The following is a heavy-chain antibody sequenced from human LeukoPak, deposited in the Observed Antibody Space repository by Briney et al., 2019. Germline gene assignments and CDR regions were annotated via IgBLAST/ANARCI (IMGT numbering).Heavy chain of an antibody. D-gene: IGHD3-22*01. CDR3: AREEDSSGYYLLFDY. V-gene: IGHV1-18*01. Sequence: ASVKGSCKASGYTFTSYGISWVRQAPGQELEWMGWISAYNGNTNYAQKLQGRVTMTTDTSTSTAYMELRSLRSDDTAVYYCAREEDSSGYYLLFDYWGQGTLVTVSS. CDR1: GYTFTSYG. CDR2: ISAYNGNT. J-gene: IGHJ4*02.